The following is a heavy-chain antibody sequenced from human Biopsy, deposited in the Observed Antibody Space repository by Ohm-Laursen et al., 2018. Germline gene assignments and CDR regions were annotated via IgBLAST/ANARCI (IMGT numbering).Heavy chain of an antibody. Sequence: SLRRSCTATGFIVSTTYMSWVRQAPGKGLEWVSIIYLDGNTYYTDSVKGRFTISRDNSKNALYLQMNSLRPADTAKYYCVRGRAYWGQGTLVTVSS. J-gene: IGHJ4*02. CDR2: IYLDGNT. CDR3: VRGRAY. V-gene: IGHV3-53*01. CDR1: GFIVSTTY.